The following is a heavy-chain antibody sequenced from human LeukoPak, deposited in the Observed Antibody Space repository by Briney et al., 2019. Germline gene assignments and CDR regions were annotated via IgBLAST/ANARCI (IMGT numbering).Heavy chain of an antibody. Sequence: GGSLRLSCAASGFTFSSYTMNWVRQAPGKGLEWVSSISSSSSYIYYADSVKGRFTISRDNAKNSLYLQMNSLRAEDTAVYYCARDERWLQLIDYWGQGTLVTVSS. CDR1: GFTFSSYT. V-gene: IGHV3-21*01. J-gene: IGHJ4*02. CDR2: ISSSSSYI. D-gene: IGHD5-24*01. CDR3: ARDERWLQLIDY.